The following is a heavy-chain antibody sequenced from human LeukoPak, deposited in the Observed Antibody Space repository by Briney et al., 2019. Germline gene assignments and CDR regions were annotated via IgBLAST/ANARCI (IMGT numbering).Heavy chain of an antibody. CDR2: IKQDGSEK. CDR1: GFTFSSYA. J-gene: IGHJ6*03. V-gene: IGHV3-7*01. CDR3: ARDRGSRYYYMDV. D-gene: IGHD3-10*01. Sequence: PGGSLRLSCAASGFTFSSYAMSWVRQAPGKGLEWVAHIKQDGSEKYFVDSVKGRFTISRDNAKNSLYLQMNSLRVEDTAVYYCARDRGSRYYYMDVWGKGSTVTVSS.